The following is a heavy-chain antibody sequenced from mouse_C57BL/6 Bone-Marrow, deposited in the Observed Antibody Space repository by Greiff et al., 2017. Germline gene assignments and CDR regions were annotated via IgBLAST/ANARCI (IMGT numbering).Heavy chain of an antibody. Sequence: KLSCKASGYTFTSYWMQWVKQRPGQGLEWIGEVDPSDSYTNYNQKFKGKATLTVDTSSSTAYMQLSRLTSEDSAVYYCARDDYYAMDYWGQGTSATVSA. CDR3: ARDDYYAMDY. V-gene: IGHV1-50*01. J-gene: IGHJ4*01. CDR1: GYTFTSYW. CDR2: VDPSDSYT.